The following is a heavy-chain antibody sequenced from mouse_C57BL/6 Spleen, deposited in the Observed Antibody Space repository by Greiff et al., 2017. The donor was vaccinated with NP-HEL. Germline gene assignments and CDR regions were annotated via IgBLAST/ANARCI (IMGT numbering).Heavy chain of an antibody. Sequence: EVQLQQSGPELVKPGASVKISCKASGYAFSSSWMNWVKQRPGKGLEWIGDITPNNGGTSYNQKFKGKATLTVDKSSSTAYMELRSLTSEDSAVYYCARMAAQASDYWGQGTTLIVSS. J-gene: IGHJ2*01. CDR3: ARMAAQASDY. V-gene: IGHV1-26*01. CDR1: GYAFSSSW. CDR2: ITPNNGGT. D-gene: IGHD3-2*02.